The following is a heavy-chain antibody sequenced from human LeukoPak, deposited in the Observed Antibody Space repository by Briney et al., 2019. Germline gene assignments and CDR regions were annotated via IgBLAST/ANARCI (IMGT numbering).Heavy chain of an antibody. V-gene: IGHV4-31*02. Sequence: PSQTLSLTWTISGVSITKGGGYYYWNWIRQHPGKGLEWIGYIYYSGSTYYNPSLKSRISISVDSSKKQFSLRLSSVTAADTAVYYCARDRGGSGAPDAFDIWGQGIMVTVSS. CDR3: ARDRGGSGAPDAFDI. CDR1: GVSITKGGGYYY. J-gene: IGHJ3*02. CDR2: IYYSGST. D-gene: IGHD3-10*01.